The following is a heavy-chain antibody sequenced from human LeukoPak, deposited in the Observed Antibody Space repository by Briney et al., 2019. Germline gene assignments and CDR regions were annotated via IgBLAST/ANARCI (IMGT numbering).Heavy chain of an antibody. V-gene: IGHV3-30*04. CDR1: GFTFSSYA. CDR2: ISYDGSNK. J-gene: IGHJ3*02. Sequence: GGSLRLSCAASGFTFSSYAMHWVRQAPGKGLEWVAVISYDGSNKYYADSVKGRFTISRDNSKNTLYLQMNSLRAEDTAVYYCARVKWGAFDIWGQGTMVTVSS. D-gene: IGHD7-27*01. CDR3: ARVKWGAFDI.